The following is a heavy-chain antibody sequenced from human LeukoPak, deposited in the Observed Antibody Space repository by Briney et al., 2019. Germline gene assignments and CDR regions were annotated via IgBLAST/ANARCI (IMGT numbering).Heavy chain of an antibody. J-gene: IGHJ4*02. CDR3: ARVKGYCGGDCYLGY. D-gene: IGHD2-21*02. Sequence: ASVKVSCKASGYTFTSYYMHWVRQAPGQGLEWMGIINPSGGSTSYAQKFQGRVTMTRDMSTSTVYVELSSLRSEDTAVYYCARVKGYCGGDCYLGYWGQGTLVTVSS. CDR1: GYTFTSYY. V-gene: IGHV1-46*01. CDR2: INPSGGST.